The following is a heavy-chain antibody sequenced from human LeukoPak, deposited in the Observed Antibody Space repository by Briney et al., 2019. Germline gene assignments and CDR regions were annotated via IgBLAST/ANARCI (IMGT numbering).Heavy chain of an antibody. V-gene: IGHV1-24*01. CDR2: FDPEDGET. J-gene: IGHJ5*02. D-gene: IGHD4-17*01. CDR1: GYTLTELS. CDR3: ATDRLTYDAVTTRRFDP. Sequence: ASVKVSCKVSGYTLTELSMHWVRQAPGKGLEWMGGFDPEDGETIYAQKFQGRVTMTEDTSTDTAYMELCSLRSEDTAVYYCATDRLTYDAVTTRRFDPWGQATLVTVSS.